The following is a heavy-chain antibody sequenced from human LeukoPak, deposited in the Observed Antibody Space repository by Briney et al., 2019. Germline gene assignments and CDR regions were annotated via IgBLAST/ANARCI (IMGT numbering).Heavy chain of an antibody. CDR1: GYTFTSYD. Sequence: ASVKVSYKASGYTFTSYDINWVRQATGQGLEWMGWMNPNSGNTGYAQKFQGRVTITRNTSISTAYMELSSLRSEDTAVYYCARVSYCGGDCYPFDYWGQGTLVTVSS. CDR3: ARVSYCGGDCYPFDY. V-gene: IGHV1-8*03. D-gene: IGHD2-21*01. CDR2: MNPNSGNT. J-gene: IGHJ4*02.